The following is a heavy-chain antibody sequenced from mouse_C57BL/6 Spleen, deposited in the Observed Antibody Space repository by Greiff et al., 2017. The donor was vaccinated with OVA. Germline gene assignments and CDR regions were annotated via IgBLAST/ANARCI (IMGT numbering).Heavy chain of an antibody. J-gene: IGHJ2*01. D-gene: IGHD2-1*01. CDR1: GYTFTDYY. CDR3: ALSRYYYGD. Sequence: VQLQQSGPELVKPGASVKISCKASGYTFTDYYMNWVKQSPGQSLEWIGDINPNNGGTSYNQKFKGKATLTVDKSSSTAYMKLRSLTSEDSEDYCCALSRYYYGDWGQGATLT. V-gene: IGHV1-26*01. CDR2: INPNNGGT.